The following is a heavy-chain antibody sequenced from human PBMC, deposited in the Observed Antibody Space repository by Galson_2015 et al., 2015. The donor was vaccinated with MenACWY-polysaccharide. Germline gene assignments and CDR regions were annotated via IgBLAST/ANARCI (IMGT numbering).Heavy chain of an antibody. CDR1: GFSFSTYW. J-gene: IGHJ5*02. CDR3: TKAGAKYCRGSSCYFNWFDP. CDR2: INADGSAT. V-gene: IGHV3-74*01. Sequence: SLRLSCAASGFSFSTYWMHWVRHAPGKGLVWVSRINADGSATDYADSVRGRFTISRDNAKNTLYLEMNSLRAEDTAVYYCTKAGAKYCRGSSCYFNWFDPGAREPWSPSPQ. D-gene: IGHD2-15*01.